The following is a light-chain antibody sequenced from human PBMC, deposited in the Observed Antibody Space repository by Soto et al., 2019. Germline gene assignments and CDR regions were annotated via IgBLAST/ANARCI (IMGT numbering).Light chain of an antibody. CDR2: SNT. Sequence: QSVLTQPPSVSGAPGQTVTISCTGNNSNIGAGYAVHWYQQLPRTAPKLLIYSNTHRRSGVPDRFSGSRAATSVSLAITGLQAEDEADYYRQSYDNSLSAYIFGGGTKLTVL. V-gene: IGLV1-40*01. J-gene: IGLJ2*01. CDR3: QSYDNSLSAYI. CDR1: NSNIGAGYA.